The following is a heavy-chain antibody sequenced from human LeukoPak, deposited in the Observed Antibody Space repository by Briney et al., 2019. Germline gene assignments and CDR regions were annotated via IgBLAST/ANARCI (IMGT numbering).Heavy chain of an antibody. Sequence: KSSETLSLTCTVSGGSISTYYWSWIRQPPGKGLEWIGYIYYIGSTNYNPSLKSRVTMPVDTSKNQFSLKLNSVTAADTALYYCARSAVTAPRWFDPWGQGTLVTVSS. CDR2: IYYIGST. D-gene: IGHD2-21*02. V-gene: IGHV4-59*08. J-gene: IGHJ5*02. CDR3: ARSAVTAPRWFDP. CDR1: GGSISTYY.